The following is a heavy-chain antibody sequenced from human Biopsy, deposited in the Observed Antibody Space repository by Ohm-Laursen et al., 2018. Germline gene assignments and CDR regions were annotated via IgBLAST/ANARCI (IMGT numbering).Heavy chain of an antibody. CDR2: ISHTGYT. V-gene: IGHV4-59*08. Sequence: VTLSLTCTVSGGSISSYYWNWIRQPQGKGLEWIGHISHTGYTSYKSSLKSRVTISLDTSRKHFSLRLTSLAAADTAVYYCARGSNEYGGLYFPHWGQGTLVTVSS. D-gene: IGHD4-23*01. J-gene: IGHJ1*01. CDR3: ARGSNEYGGLYFPH. CDR1: GGSISSYY.